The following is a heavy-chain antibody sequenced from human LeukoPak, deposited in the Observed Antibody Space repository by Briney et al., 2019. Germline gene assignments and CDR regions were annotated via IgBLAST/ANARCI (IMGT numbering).Heavy chain of an antibody. J-gene: IGHJ4*02. CDR3: ARLGCYYGSSCYYFDY. D-gene: IGHD3-22*01. CDR1: GYTFTSYD. Sequence: ASVKVSCKASGYTFTSYDINWVRQATGQGLEWMGWMNPNSGNTGYAQKFPGRVTMTRNTSISTAYMELSRLRSEDTDVYYCARLGCYYGSSCYYFDYWGQGTLVTVSS. V-gene: IGHV1-8*01. CDR2: MNPNSGNT.